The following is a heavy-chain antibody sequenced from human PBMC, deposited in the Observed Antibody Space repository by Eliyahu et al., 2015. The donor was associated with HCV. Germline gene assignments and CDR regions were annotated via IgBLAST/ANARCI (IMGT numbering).Heavy chain of an antibody. V-gene: IGHV3-30*02. CDR2: VRSDGSNQ. Sequence: QVQVVESGGGVVQPGGXLRLXXAASGXXFXSHAMHWVRQAPGKGLEXVAFVRSDGSNQYVDSEKGRFTISRDISKNTLSLQMNSLRPEDTAVYYCAKGGLPGTYYFDYWGQGTLVTVSS. CDR3: AKGGLPGTYYFDY. D-gene: IGHD1-26*01. J-gene: IGHJ4*02. CDR1: GXXFXSHA.